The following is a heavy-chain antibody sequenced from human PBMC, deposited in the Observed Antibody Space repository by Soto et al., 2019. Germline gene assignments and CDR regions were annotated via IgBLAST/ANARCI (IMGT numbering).Heavy chain of an antibody. CDR1: GFTFSSYG. D-gene: IGHD1-1*01. Sequence: SLRLSCAASGFTFSSYGMHWVRQAPGKGLEWVAVIWYDGSNKYYADSVKGRFTISRDNSKNTLYLQMNSLRAEDTAVYYCARETTRYYYYYGMDVWGQGTTVTVSS. CDR3: ARETTRYYYYYGMDV. V-gene: IGHV3-33*01. CDR2: IWYDGSNK. J-gene: IGHJ6*02.